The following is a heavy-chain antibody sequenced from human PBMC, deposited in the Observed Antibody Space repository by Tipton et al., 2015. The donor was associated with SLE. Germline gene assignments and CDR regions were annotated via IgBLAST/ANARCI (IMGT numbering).Heavy chain of an antibody. J-gene: IGHJ3*02. CDR1: GGSISSYY. CDR3: ARALLEDSNGSFDI. CDR2: IYYSGST. D-gene: IGHD2-21*01. V-gene: IGHV4-59*01. Sequence: TLSLTCTVSGGSISSYYWSWIRQPPGKGLEWIGYIYYSGSTNYNPSLKSRVTISVDTSKNQFSLKLSSVTAADTAVYYCARALLEDSNGSFDIRGQGTMVTVSS.